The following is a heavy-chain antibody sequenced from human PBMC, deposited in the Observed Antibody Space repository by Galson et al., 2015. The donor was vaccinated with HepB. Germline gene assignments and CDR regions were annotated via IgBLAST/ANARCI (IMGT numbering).Heavy chain of an antibody. CDR3: ARLRDDYGDYGPQPTHSNIDY. V-gene: IGHV4-39*01. CDR2: IYYSGST. Sequence: SETLSLTCTVSGGSISSSSYYWGRIRQPPGKGLEWIGSIYYSGSTYYNPSLKSRVTISVDTSKNQFSLKLSSVTAADTAVYYCARLRDDYGDYGPQPTHSNIDYWGQGTLVTVSS. J-gene: IGHJ4*02. CDR1: GGSISSSSYY. D-gene: IGHD4-17*01.